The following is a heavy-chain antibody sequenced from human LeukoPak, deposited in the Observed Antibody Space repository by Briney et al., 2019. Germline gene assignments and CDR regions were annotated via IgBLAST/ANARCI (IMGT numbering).Heavy chain of an antibody. D-gene: IGHD2-2*01. J-gene: IGHJ4*02. CDR2: IYNGDDT. CDR1: GFTFSSNY. CDR3: ARVLRYQLPPDF. Sequence: TGGSLRLSCAASGFTFSSNYMSWVRKAPGKGLHWVSVIYNGDDTYYADSVKGRFTLSRDSSKNTLYLQMNSLRVEDTAVYYCARVLRYQLPPDFWGQGTLVTVSS. V-gene: IGHV3-53*01.